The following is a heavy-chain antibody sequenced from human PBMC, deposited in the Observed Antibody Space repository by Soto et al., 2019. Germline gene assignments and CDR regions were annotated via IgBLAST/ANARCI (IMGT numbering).Heavy chain of an antibody. D-gene: IGHD3-10*01. CDR3: ARGPRGYVYYHGMDV. CDR1: GGSISSYY. CDR2: IDTSGTT. J-gene: IGHJ6*02. V-gene: IGHV4-4*07. Sequence: SETLSLTCTVSGGSISSYYVSWIRQSAGKGLEWIGRIDTSGTTNYNPSLKSRVTMSVGASKNHFSLNLSSVTAADTAVYHCARGPRGYVYYHGMDVWGQGTTVTVSS.